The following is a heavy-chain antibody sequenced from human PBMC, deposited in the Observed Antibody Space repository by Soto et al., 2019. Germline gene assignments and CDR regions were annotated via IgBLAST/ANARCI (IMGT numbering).Heavy chain of an antibody. J-gene: IGHJ4*01. D-gene: IGHD2-8*02. CDR3: ARDRPYCTRDTCYTRFLDY. CDR2: TYYRSKWYN. V-gene: IGHV6-1*01. CDR1: GDSVSSDSAA. Sequence: PSQTLSLTCDISGDSVSSDSAAWNWIRQSPSRGLEWLGRTYYRSKWYNNYAVSVKSRITIIPDTSKNHFSLQLNSVTPEDTAVYYCARDRPYCTRDTCYTRFLDYWGLGTLVTVSS.